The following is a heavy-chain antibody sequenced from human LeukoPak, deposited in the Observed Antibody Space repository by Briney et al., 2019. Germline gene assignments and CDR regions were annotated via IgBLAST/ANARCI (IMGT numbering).Heavy chain of an antibody. CDR2: ISSSSSTI. D-gene: IGHD3-22*01. CDR3: AKDLYYYDSSGYYPSFDY. J-gene: IGHJ4*02. Sequence: GGSLRLSCAASGFTFSSYSMNWVRQAPGKGLEWVSYISSSSSTIYYADSVKGRFTISRDNAKNSLYLQMNSLRAEDTAVYYCAKDLYYYDSSGYYPSFDYWGQGTLVTVSS. V-gene: IGHV3-48*04. CDR1: GFTFSSYS.